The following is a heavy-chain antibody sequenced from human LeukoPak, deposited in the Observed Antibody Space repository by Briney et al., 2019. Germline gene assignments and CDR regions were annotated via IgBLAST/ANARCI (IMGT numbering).Heavy chain of an antibody. J-gene: IGHJ5*02. CDR2: ISAYNGNT. Sequence: ASVKVSCKASGYTFTSYGISWVRQAPGQGLEWMGWISAYNGNTNYAQKLQGRVTMTTDTSTSTAYMELGSLRSDDTAVYYCARDLVPSYSSSWYNWFDPWGQGTLVTVSS. V-gene: IGHV1-18*01. D-gene: IGHD6-13*01. CDR1: GYTFTSYG. CDR3: ARDLVPSYSSSWYNWFDP.